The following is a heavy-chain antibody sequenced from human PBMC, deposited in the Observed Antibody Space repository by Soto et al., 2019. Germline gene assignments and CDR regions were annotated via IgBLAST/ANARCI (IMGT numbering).Heavy chain of an antibody. CDR3: ARDLFAGPAS. J-gene: IGHJ4*02. Sequence: WGSLRLSCAASGFTFSSNGMNWVRQDPGKGLEWISYITISSGITMYYADSVKGRFTISRDNAKNSVYLQMNSLRDEDTAVYYCARDLFAGPASWGQGTL. CDR1: GFTFSSNG. CDR2: ITISSGITM. V-gene: IGHV3-48*02. D-gene: IGHD3-3*01.